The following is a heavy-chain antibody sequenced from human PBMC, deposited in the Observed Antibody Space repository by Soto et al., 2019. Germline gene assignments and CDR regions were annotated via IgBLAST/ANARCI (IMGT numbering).Heavy chain of an antibody. CDR1: GGTFSSYA. CDR3: ARVLKGYYHRSGYAFDI. Sequence: VKVSCKASGGTFSSYAISWVRQAPGQGLEWMGGIIPIFGTANYAQKFQGRVTITADESTSTAYMELSSLRSEDTAVYYCARVLKGYYHRSGYAFDIWGQGTMVTV. J-gene: IGHJ3*02. D-gene: IGHD3-22*01. CDR2: IIPIFGTA. V-gene: IGHV1-69*13.